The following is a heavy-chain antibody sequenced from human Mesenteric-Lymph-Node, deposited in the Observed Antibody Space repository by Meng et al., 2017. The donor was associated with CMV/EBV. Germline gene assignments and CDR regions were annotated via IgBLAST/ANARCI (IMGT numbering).Heavy chain of an antibody. CDR1: GGSISSSTYY. CDR3: ARERIAEDKNWFDP. CDR2: ISYSGST. Sequence: SETLSLTCTVSGGSISSSTYYWGWIRQPPGKGLEWIGSISYSGSTYYNPSLKSRVTISVDTSKNQFSLKLSSVTAADTAVYYCARERIAEDKNWFDPWGQGTLVTVSS. D-gene: IGHD6-6*01. V-gene: IGHV4-39*07. J-gene: IGHJ5*02.